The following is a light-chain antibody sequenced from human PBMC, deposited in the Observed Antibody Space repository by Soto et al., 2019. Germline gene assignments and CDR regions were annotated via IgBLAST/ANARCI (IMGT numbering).Light chain of an antibody. CDR2: DAS. CDR1: QSISRW. Sequence: DIRMTQFPSTLSASVGDRVTITCRASQSISRWLAWDQQKPGKAPKLLINDASSLESGVPSRFSGSGSGTEFTLTISSLQPDDFATYYCQQYNTYWTFGQGTKVEIK. J-gene: IGKJ1*01. CDR3: QQYNTYWT. V-gene: IGKV1-5*01.